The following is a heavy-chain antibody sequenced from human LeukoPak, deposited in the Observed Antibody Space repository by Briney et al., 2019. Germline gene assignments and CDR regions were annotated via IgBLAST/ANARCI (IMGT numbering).Heavy chain of an antibody. CDR2: INPNSGGT. Sequence: ASVKVSCKASGYTFTGYYMHWVRQAPGQGLEWMGWINPNSGGTNYAQKFQGRVTMTRDTSISTAYMELSRLRSDDTAVYYCARAEWELLRDAFDIWGQGTMVTVSS. D-gene: IGHD1-26*01. J-gene: IGHJ3*02. V-gene: IGHV1-2*02. CDR1: GYTFTGYY. CDR3: ARAEWELLRDAFDI.